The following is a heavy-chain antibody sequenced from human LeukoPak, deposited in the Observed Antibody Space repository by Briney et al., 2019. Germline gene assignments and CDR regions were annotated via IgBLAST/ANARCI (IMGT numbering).Heavy chain of an antibody. CDR1: GGXFSGYY. V-gene: IGHV4-34*01. D-gene: IGHD2-2*01. J-gene: IGHJ5*02. Sequence: SETLSLTCVVYGGXFSGYYCSWIRQPPGKGLEWIGEINHSGSTNYNTSLKSRVSISVDTSKNQFSLKLSSVTAADTAVYYCARGGDIVVVSAAMFWFDPWGQGTLVTVPS. CDR2: INHSGST. CDR3: ARGGDIVVVSAAMFWFDP.